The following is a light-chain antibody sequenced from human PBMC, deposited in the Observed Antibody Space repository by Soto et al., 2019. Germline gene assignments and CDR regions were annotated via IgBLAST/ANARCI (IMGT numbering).Light chain of an antibody. V-gene: IGLV1-40*01. CDR1: SSNIGAGYD. CDR2: ANN. CDR3: AAWDDSLSAVV. Sequence: QSVLTQPPSVSGAPGQRVTISCTGSSSNIGAGYDVHWYQQLPGTAPKLLIYANNNRPSGVPDRFSGSKSGTSASLAISGLRSEDEADYYCAAWDDSLSAVVFGGGTKLTVL. J-gene: IGLJ2*01.